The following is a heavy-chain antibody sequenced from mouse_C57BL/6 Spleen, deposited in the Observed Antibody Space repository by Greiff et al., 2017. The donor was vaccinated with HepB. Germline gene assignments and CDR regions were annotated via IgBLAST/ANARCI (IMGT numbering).Heavy chain of an antibody. J-gene: IGHJ2*01. CDR2: IRNKANNHAT. D-gene: IGHD2-3*01. CDR3: IYDPDSFDY. Sequence: EVMLVESGGGLVQPGGSMKLSCAASGFTFSDAWMDWVRQSPEKGLEWVAEIRNKANNHATYYAESVKGRFTISRDDSKSSVYLQMNSLGAEDTGIYYCIYDPDSFDYWGQGTTLTVSS. CDR1: GFTFSDAW. V-gene: IGHV6-6*01.